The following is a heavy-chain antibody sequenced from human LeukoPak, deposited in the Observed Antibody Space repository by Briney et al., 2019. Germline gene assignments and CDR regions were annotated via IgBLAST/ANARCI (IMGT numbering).Heavy chain of an antibody. V-gene: IGHV4-4*09. CDR2: IYTSGRI. J-gene: IGHJ5*02. Sequence: PSETLSLTCTVSGASISSYCWSWVRQPPGNGLEWLGYIYTSGRIDYNPSLKSRVTMSVDTSKNQLSMELRFLTAADTAVYYCATSYDAKTAPYDLWGQGTLVTVSS. D-gene: IGHD3-3*01. CDR3: ATSYDAKTAPYDL. CDR1: GASISSYC.